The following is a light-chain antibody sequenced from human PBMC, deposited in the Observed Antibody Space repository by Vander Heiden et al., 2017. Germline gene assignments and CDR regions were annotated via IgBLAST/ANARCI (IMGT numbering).Light chain of an antibody. J-gene: IGLJ1*01. CDR3: CSYAGSSTYV. Sequence: QSALPQPASVSGSPGQPPAISCTGTSSDVGSHNLGSWYQQHPGKAPKLMIYEVSKRRSGVSNRFSGSKSGNTASLTISGLQAEDEADYYCCSYAGSSTYVFGTGTKVTVL. CDR1: SSDVGSHNL. V-gene: IGLV2-23*02. CDR2: EVS.